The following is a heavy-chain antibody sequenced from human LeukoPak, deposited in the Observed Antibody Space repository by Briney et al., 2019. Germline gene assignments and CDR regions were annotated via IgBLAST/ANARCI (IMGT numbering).Heavy chain of an antibody. CDR1: GYTFAGYY. Sequence: ASVKVSCKASGYTFAGYYMHWVRQAPGQGLEWMGWINPNSGGTNYAQKFQGRVTMTRDTSISTAYMELSRLRSDDTAVYYCARDRTRWSGYQCYWGQGTLVTVSS. CDR2: INPNSGGT. J-gene: IGHJ4*02. D-gene: IGHD3-3*01. V-gene: IGHV1-2*02. CDR3: ARDRTRWSGYQCY.